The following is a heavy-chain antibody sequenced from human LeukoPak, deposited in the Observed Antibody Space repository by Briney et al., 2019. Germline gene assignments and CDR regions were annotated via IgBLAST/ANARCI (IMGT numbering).Heavy chain of an antibody. V-gene: IGHV4-30-2*01. Sequence: SQTLSLTCAVSGGSISSGGYSWSWIRQPPGKGLEWIGYIYHSGSTYYNPSLKSRVTISVDRSKNQFSLKLSSVTAADTAVYYCARDGSGWYFDYWGQGTLVTVSS. CDR2: IYHSGST. J-gene: IGHJ4*02. D-gene: IGHD6-19*01. CDR1: GGSISSGGYS. CDR3: ARDGSGWYFDY.